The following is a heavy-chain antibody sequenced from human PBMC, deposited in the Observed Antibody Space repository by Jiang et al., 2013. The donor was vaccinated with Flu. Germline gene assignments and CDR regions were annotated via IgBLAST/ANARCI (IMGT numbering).Heavy chain of an antibody. CDR3: ARDLVLDTWRNPFDY. V-gene: IGHV3-20*03. CDR2: INWNGGST. Sequence: TFDDYGMSWVRQAPGKGLEWVSGINWNGGSTGYADSVKGRFTISRDNAKNSLYLQMNSLRAEDTALYYCARDLVLDTWRNPFDYWGQGTLVTVSS. CDR1: TFDDYG. J-gene: IGHJ4*02. D-gene: IGHD3/OR15-3a*01.